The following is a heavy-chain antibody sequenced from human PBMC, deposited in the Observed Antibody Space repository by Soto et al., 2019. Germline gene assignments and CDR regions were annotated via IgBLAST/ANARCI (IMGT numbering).Heavy chain of an antibody. J-gene: IGHJ6*02. CDR3: TTSVTTVTTYYYYYGMDV. CDR2: IRSKAYGGTT. CDR1: GFTFGDYA. D-gene: IGHD4-17*01. Sequence: PGGSLRLSCTASGFTFGDYAMSWFRQAPGKGLEWVGFIRSKAYGGTTEYAASVKGRFTISRDDSKSIAYLQMNSLKTEDIAVYYCTTSVTTVTTYYYYYGMDVWGQGTTVTVAS. V-gene: IGHV3-49*03.